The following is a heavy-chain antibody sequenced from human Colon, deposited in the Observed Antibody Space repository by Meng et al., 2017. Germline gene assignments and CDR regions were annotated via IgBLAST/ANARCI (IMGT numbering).Heavy chain of an antibody. CDR3: ARINYAEDS. D-gene: IGHD4-17*01. V-gene: IGHV3-74*01. J-gene: IGHJ4*02. CDR2: INEDGIVT. Sequence: EAQLVESGGGLVQPGGSLRLSCAASGFTFSSDWMHWVRQVPGKGLVWVSRINEDGIVTNYADSVKGRFTVSRDNAKNTLYLQMNSLRVEDTAVYYCARINYAEDSWGQGTLVTVSS. CDR1: GFTFSSDW.